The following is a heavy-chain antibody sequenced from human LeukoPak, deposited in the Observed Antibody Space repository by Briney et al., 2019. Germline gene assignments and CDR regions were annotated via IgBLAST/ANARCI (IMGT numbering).Heavy chain of an antibody. CDR1: GDSIRSYH. V-gene: IGHV4-4*07. Sequence: SETLSLTCSVSGDSIRSYHFNWIRQPAGKGLEWIGRIYPNGRVHYNPSLTSRVTVSLGTSKNQFSLRLTSVTAADTAVYYCATYCETATCNGRFHHWGQGTLVTVSS. CDR2: IYPNGRV. D-gene: IGHD3-22*01. J-gene: IGHJ1*01. CDR3: ATYCETATCNGRFHH.